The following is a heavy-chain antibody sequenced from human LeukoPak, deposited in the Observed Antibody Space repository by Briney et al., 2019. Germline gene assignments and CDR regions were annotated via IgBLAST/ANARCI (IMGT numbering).Heavy chain of an antibody. Sequence: GGPLRLSCAASGFTFSSYAMHWVRQAPGKGLEGVAVISYDGSNKYYADSVKGRFTISRDNSKNTLYLQMNSLRAEDTAVYYCARDLDYYDSSGHATLDYWGQGTLVTVSS. CDR2: ISYDGSNK. V-gene: IGHV3-30-3*01. D-gene: IGHD3-22*01. CDR3: ARDLDYYDSSGHATLDY. CDR1: GFTFSSYA. J-gene: IGHJ4*02.